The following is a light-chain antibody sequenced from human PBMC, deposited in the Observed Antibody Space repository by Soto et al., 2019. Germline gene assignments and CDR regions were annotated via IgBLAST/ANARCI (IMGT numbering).Light chain of an antibody. CDR1: IPNHGGVFD. Sequence: QSVLTQPPAETGAPVQRVTISCTGSIPNHGGVFDVLGYQLRPGTAPILFIYGTRNQPSAVPVLFSGSQSGTSVSLAITGLQAEDEAGYFYRSYGNSLCVCYVFGPGTIVTVL. V-gene: IGLV1-40*01. CDR2: GTR. J-gene: IGLJ1*01. CDR3: RSYGNSLCVCYV.